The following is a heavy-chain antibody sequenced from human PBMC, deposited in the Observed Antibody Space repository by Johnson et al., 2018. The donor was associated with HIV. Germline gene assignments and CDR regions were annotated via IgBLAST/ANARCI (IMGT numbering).Heavy chain of an antibody. Sequence: MLLVESGGGLVQPGRSLKLSCAASRFTFDDYAMHWVRQAPGKGLEYVSAISSNGGSTYYANSVKGRFTISRDNYKNTLFLQMGSLRLEDMAVYYCAREGTLGAFDIWGQGTMVTVSS. J-gene: IGHJ3*02. CDR3: AREGTLGAFDI. CDR2: ISSNGGST. V-gene: IGHV3-64*01. D-gene: IGHD1-1*01. CDR1: RFTFDDYA.